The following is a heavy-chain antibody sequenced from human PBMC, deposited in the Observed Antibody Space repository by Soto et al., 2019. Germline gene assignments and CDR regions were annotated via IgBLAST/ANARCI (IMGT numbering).Heavy chain of an antibody. D-gene: IGHD6-13*01. CDR2: ISNSGSTT. Sequence: QVQVVESGGGLVQPGGSLTLSCAASGFTFSDYYMAWIRQAPGKGLQWVTYISNSGSTTYYADSVKGRFTVSRDNTENSLYLHMSSLRAEDTAMYFCARLYISSCYILWGQGTLFTVSS. V-gene: IGHV3-11*01. CDR3: ARLYISSCYIL. CDR1: GFTFSDYY. J-gene: IGHJ4*02.